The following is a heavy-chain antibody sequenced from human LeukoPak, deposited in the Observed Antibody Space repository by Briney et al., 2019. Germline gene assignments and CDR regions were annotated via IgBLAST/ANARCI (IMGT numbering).Heavy chain of an antibody. J-gene: IGHJ6*03. CDR1: GYTFTSYA. CDR3: ARDALYYDFWSGYSYYMDV. CDR2: INTNTGNP. V-gene: IGHV7-4-1*02. Sequence: GASVKVSCKASGYTFTSYAMNWVRQAPGQGLEWMGWINTNTGNPTYAQGFTGRFVFSLDTPVSTAYLQISSLKAEDTAVYYCARDALYYDFWSGYSYYMDVWGKGTTVTVSS. D-gene: IGHD3-3*01.